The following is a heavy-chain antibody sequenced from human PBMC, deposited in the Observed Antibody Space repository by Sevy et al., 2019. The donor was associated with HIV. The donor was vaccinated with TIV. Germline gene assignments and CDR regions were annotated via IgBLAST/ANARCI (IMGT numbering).Heavy chain of an antibody. Sequence: ASVKVSCKASGYTFTGYYMHWVRQAPGQGLEWMGWINPNSGGTNHAQKFQGRVTMTRDTSISTAYMELSRLRSDDTAVYYCARARIAARFFDYWGQGTLVTVSS. CDR3: ARARIAARFFDY. CDR1: GYTFTGYY. D-gene: IGHD6-6*01. J-gene: IGHJ4*02. V-gene: IGHV1-2*02. CDR2: INPNSGGT.